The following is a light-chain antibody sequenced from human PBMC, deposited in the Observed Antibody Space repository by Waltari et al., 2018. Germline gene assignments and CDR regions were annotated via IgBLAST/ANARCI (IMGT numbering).Light chain of an antibody. J-gene: IGLJ3*02. CDR1: SSDVGGYNY. CDR3: SSYTSSSTWV. Sequence: QSALTQPAPVSGSPGQSFTISCTGTSSDVGGYNYVSWYQQHPGKAPKLMIYDVSKRPSGVSNRFSGSKSGNTASLTISGLQAEDEADYYCSSYTSSSTWVFGGGTKLTVL. CDR2: DVS. V-gene: IGLV2-14*01.